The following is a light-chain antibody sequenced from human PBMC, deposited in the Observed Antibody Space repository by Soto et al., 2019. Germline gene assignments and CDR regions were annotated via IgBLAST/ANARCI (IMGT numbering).Light chain of an antibody. V-gene: IGLV2-14*01. CDR2: EVS. J-gene: IGLJ3*02. Sequence: QSALTQPASVSGSPGQSITISCTGTSSDVGGYSYVSWYQQHPGKAPKLMIYEVSNRPSGVSNRFSGSKSGNTASLTISGLQAEDDADYYCSSYTSSSTLVFGGGTKLTVL. CDR1: SSDVGGYSY. CDR3: SSYTSSSTLV.